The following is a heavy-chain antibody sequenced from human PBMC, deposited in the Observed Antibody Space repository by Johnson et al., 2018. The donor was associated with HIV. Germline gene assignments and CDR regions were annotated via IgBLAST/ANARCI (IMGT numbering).Heavy chain of an antibody. Sequence: MQLVESGGGLVKPGGSLRVSCAASGFTFSNAWMNWVRQAPGKGLEWVGRIRSKTDGGTTEYAAPVKGRFTISRDDSKNTLYLQMNSLKIEDTAVYYCTTGQLGGASDIWGQGTMVTVSS. D-gene: IGHD6-13*01. CDR1: GFTFSNAW. CDR3: TTGQLGGASDI. J-gene: IGHJ3*02. V-gene: IGHV3-15*01. CDR2: IRSKTDGGTT.